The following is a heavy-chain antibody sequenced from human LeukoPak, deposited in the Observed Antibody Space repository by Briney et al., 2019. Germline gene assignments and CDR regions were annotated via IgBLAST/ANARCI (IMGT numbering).Heavy chain of an antibody. CDR2: ISGSGGST. CDR1: GFTFSSYG. J-gene: IGHJ4*02. Sequence: PGGSLRLSCAASGFTFSSYGMSWVRQAPGKGLEWVSAISGSGGSTYYADSVKGRFTISRDNSKNTLYLQMDSLRAEDTAVYYCAKLDLGAVRGVSFDYWGQGTLVTVSS. V-gene: IGHV3-23*01. D-gene: IGHD3-10*01. CDR3: AKLDLGAVRGVSFDY.